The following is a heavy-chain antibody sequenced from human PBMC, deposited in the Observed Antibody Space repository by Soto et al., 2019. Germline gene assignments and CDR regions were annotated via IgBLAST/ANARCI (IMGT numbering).Heavy chain of an antibody. CDR3: ARESTGQCDY. V-gene: IGHV5-51*01. CDR1: GYSFTSYW. J-gene: IGHJ4*02. Sequence: EVQLVQSGAEVKKPGESLKISCKGFGYSFTSYWIGWVRQMPGKGLEWMGIIYPSNSNTRYSPSFQGQVTISADTSISTVYLQWDSLKASDTAIYHCARESTGQCDYWGQGTQVTVSS. D-gene: IGHD2-2*01. CDR2: IYPSNSNT.